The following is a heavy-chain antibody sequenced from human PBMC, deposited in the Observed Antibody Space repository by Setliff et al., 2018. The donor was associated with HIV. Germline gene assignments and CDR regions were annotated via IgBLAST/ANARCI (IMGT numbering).Heavy chain of an antibody. CDR2: INEDGSER. V-gene: IGHV3-7*01. CDR3: TKGHYTTSG. Sequence: GSLRLSCAASGFAFSGFWMNWVRQAPGKGLEWLANINEDGSERNCVDSVKGRFTISKDNAKYSLYLQMNSLRAEDTAVYYCTKGHYTTSGWGQGTVVTVSS. CDR1: GFAFSGFW. J-gene: IGHJ4*02. D-gene: IGHD3-10*01.